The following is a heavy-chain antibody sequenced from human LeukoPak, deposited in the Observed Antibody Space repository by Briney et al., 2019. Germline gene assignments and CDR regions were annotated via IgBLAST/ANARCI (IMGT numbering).Heavy chain of an antibody. CDR2: ISYDGSNK. D-gene: IGHD2-21*01. V-gene: IGHV3-30-3*01. Sequence: GGSLRLSCAASGFTYDNYAMHWVRQAPGKGLEWVSLISYDGSNKYYSDSVKGRFTISRDNSKNTLYLQMNSLRTEDTAVYYCARDLLDCGGPKCSDYGGQGTLVTVSS. CDR1: GFTYDNYA. CDR3: ARDLLDCGGPKCSDY. J-gene: IGHJ4*02.